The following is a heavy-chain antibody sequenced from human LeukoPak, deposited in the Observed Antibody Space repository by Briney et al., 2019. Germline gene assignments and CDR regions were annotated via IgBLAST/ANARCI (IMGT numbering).Heavy chain of an antibody. V-gene: IGHV1-69*13. CDR3: ARGWLAETTVVTPYNY. J-gene: IGHJ4*02. CDR1: GYTFTSYY. CDR2: ITPIFGTA. D-gene: IGHD4-23*01. Sequence: SVKVSCKASGYTFTSYYMHWVRQAPGQGLEWMGGITPIFGTANYAQKFQGRVTITAVESMSTAYMELSSLRSEDTAVYYCARGWLAETTVVTPYNYWGQGTLVTVSS.